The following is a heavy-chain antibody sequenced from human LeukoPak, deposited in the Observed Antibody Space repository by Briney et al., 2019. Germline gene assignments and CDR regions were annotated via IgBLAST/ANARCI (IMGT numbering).Heavy chain of an antibody. V-gene: IGHV3-9*01. Sequence: PGRSLRLSCVVSGFTFDDYGMHWVRQAPGKGLEWVSGISWNSGSIGNADSVKGRFTISRDNAKNSLYLQMHSLRAEDTAVYYCAKCSLSVNSAPVDYWGQGTLVTISS. CDR2: ISWNSGSI. CDR1: GFTFDDYG. D-gene: IGHD5/OR15-5a*01. CDR3: AKCSLSVNSAPVDY. J-gene: IGHJ4*02.